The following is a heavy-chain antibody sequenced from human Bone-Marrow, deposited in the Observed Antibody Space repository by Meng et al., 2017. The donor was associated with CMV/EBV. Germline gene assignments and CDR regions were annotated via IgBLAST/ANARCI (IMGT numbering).Heavy chain of an antibody. CDR2: IRYDGSNK. Sequence: GESLKISCAASGFTFSSYGMHWVRQAPGKGLEWVAFIRYDGSNKYYADSVKGRFTISRDNSKNTLYLQMNSLRAEDTAVYYCAKEDGTYYDFWSGYYSYGMDVWGQGTTVTVSS. CDR3: AKEDGTYYDFWSGYYSYGMDV. V-gene: IGHV3-30*02. CDR1: GFTFSSYG. D-gene: IGHD3-3*01. J-gene: IGHJ6*02.